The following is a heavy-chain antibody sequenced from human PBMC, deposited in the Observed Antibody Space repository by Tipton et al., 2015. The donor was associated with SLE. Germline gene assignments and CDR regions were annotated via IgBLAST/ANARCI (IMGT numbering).Heavy chain of an antibody. Sequence: TLSLTCTVSGGSISSGSYHWSWIRQPAGKGLEWIGHIYTSGSTNYNPSLKSRVTISVDTSKNQFSLKLSSVTAADTAVYYCARVVAAAGTAFDIWGQGTMVTVSS. CDR1: GGSISSGSYH. D-gene: IGHD6-13*01. J-gene: IGHJ3*02. V-gene: IGHV4-61*09. CDR3: ARVVAAAGTAFDI. CDR2: IYTSGST.